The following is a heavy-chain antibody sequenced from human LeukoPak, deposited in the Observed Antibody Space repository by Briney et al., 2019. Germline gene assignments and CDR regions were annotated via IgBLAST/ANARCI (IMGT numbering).Heavy chain of an antibody. J-gene: IGHJ6*02. CDR2: IWYDGSNK. CDR1: GFTFSSYG. D-gene: IGHD6-25*01. CDR3: ARDRLYYYYYGMDV. Sequence: GGSLRLSCAASGFTFSSYGMHWVRQAPGKGLEWVAVIWYDGSNKYYADSVKGRFTISRDNSKNTLYLQMNSLRAEDTAVYYCARDRLYYYYYGMDVRGQGTTVTVSS. V-gene: IGHV3-33*01.